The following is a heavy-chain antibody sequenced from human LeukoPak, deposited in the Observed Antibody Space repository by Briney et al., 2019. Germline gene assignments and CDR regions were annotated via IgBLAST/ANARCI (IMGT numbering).Heavy chain of an antibody. J-gene: IGHJ4*02. CDR2: IYYSGST. Sequence: PSQTLSLTCTVSGGSISSGGYYWSWIRQHPGKGLEWIGYIYYSGSTYYNPSLKSRVTISVDTSKNQFSLKLSSVTAADTAVYYCARGDRNWNPIDYWGQGTLVTVSS. D-gene: IGHD1-1*01. V-gene: IGHV4-31*03. CDR3: ARGDRNWNPIDY. CDR1: GGSISSGGYY.